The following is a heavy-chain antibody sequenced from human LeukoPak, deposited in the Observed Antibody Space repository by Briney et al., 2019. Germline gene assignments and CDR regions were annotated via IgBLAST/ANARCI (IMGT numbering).Heavy chain of an antibody. V-gene: IGHV3-49*03. CDR1: GFALGDYL. CDR2: ILRKTYGGTT. Sequence: GGALRLSRTGSGFALGDYLMSWFRQAPGRGVEWVCFILRKTYGGTTEYAPSVEGRFTISSDDSKNIAYLQMNSPKIEDTAMYYCTRGDDYGVVRSDHWGQGTLVTVSS. CDR3: TRGDDYGVVRSDH. D-gene: IGHD4/OR15-4a*01. J-gene: IGHJ4*02.